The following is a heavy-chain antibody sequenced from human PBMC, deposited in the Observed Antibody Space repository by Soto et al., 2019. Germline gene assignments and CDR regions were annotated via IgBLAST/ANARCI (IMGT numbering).Heavy chain of an antibody. J-gene: IGHJ6*03. CDR2: IWYDGNNE. CDR3: AREGKTATTHYYSMDL. D-gene: IGHD1-1*01. CDR1: GFSFIRNG. Sequence: QVQLVESGGGVVQPGGSLRLSCAGSGFSFIRNGMYWVRQAPGKGPEWVAIIWYDGNNEYYADSVKGRFTISRDNSKNNLYRQMNSRRAEDPGVYFCAREGKTATTHYYSMDLWGKGPRVTVPS. V-gene: IGHV3-33*01.